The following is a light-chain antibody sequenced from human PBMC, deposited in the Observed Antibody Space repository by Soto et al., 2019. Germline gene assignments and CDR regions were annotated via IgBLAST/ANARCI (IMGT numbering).Light chain of an antibody. J-gene: IGLJ1*01. CDR1: SSDVGGYNY. V-gene: IGLV2-14*01. Sequence: QSALTQPASVSGSPGQSITISCTGTSSDVGGYNYVSWYQQHPGKAPKLMIYEVSNRPSGVSNRFSGSKSGNTASLTISGPQAGDEADYYCSSYTRSSTYVFGTGTKVTVL. CDR2: EVS. CDR3: SSYTRSSTYV.